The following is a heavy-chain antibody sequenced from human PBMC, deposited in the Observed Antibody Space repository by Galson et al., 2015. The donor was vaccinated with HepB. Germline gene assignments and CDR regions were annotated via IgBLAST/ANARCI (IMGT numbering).Heavy chain of an antibody. CDR3: AKGFLGSLDI. CDR1: RFTFSNYA. J-gene: IGHJ3*02. CDR2: ISDSGDRK. Sequence: SLRLSCAASRFTFSNYAMIWVRQSPGKGLEWLSEISDSGDRKYYADSVKGRFTVFRDNSNNILYVQLNRLRVEDAAMYYCAKGFLGSLDIWGQGTLVTVSS. V-gene: IGHV3-23*01. D-gene: IGHD3-10*01.